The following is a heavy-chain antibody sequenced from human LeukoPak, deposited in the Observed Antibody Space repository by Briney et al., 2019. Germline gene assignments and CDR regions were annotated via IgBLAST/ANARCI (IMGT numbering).Heavy chain of an antibody. Sequence: SETLSLTCAISGGSISSSNWWTWVRQPPGKGLEWVGEIYLRGNTNYNPSLESRVTISVDESKTQLSLRLESVTAADTAVYYCARRVHYYDTSGYSYYFDYWGQGTLVTVSS. D-gene: IGHD3-22*01. J-gene: IGHJ4*02. CDR2: IYLRGNT. CDR1: GGSISSSNW. V-gene: IGHV4-4*02. CDR3: ARRVHYYDTSGYSYYFDY.